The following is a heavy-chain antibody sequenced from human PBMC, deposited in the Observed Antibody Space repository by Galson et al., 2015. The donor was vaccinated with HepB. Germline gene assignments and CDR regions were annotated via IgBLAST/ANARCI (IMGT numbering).Heavy chain of an antibody. D-gene: IGHD3-3*01. Sequence: SETLSLTCAVSGGSISSSSYYWGWIRQPPGKGLEWIGSIYYSGSTYYNPSLKSRVTISVDTSKNQFSLKLSSVTAADTAVYYCARRVPIFGVVIGDYYYYGMDVWGQGTTVTVSS. CDR2: IYYSGST. J-gene: IGHJ6*02. CDR3: ARRVPIFGVVIGDYYYYGMDV. CDR1: GGSISSSSYY. V-gene: IGHV4-39*01.